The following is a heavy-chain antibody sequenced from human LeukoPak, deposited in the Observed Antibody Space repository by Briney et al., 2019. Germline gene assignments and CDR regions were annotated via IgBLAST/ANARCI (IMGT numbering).Heavy chain of an antibody. V-gene: IGHV1-8*01. CDR2: MNPNRGNT. Sequence: GASVKVSCKASGYTFTSYDINWVRQATGQGLEWMGWMNPNRGNTGYAQKFQGRVTMTRNTSISTAYMELSSLRSEDTAVYYCARGLRGYWEPSGGEIDYWGQGTLVTVSP. CDR3: ARGLRGYWEPSGGEIDY. CDR1: GYTFTSYD. D-gene: IGHD1-26*01. J-gene: IGHJ4*02.